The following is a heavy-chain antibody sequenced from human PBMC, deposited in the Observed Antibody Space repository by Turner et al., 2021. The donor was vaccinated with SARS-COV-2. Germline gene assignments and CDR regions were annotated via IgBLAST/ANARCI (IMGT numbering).Heavy chain of an antibody. V-gene: IGHV4-39*01. CDR3: ARQVSILGRWLAPFDS. D-gene: IGHD6-19*01. J-gene: IGHJ4*02. CDR1: SGSISSSAYY. Sequence: QLQLQESGPGLVKPSETLSLTSTVSSGSISSSAYYWGWIRQPPGKGLEWIGSFFYSGSTYYSPSLKSRITISVDTSKNQFSLNLSSVTAADTAVYYCARQVSILGRWLAPFDSWGQGTLVTVSS. CDR2: FFYSGST.